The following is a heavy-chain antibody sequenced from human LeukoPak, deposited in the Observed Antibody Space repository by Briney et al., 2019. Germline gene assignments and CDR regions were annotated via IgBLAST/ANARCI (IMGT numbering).Heavy chain of an antibody. Sequence: PSETLSLTCAVYGGSFSGYYWSWIRQPPGKGLEWIGEINHSGSTNYNPSLKSRVTISVDTSKNQFSLKLNSVTAVDTAVYYCARGARDIVVVPAATQYYYGMDVWGQGTTVTVSS. CDR3: ARGARDIVVVPAATQYYYGMDV. V-gene: IGHV4-34*01. D-gene: IGHD2-2*01. CDR1: GGSFSGYY. CDR2: INHSGST. J-gene: IGHJ6*02.